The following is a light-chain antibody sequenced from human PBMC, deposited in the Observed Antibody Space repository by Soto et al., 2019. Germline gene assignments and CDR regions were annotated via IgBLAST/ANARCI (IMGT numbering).Light chain of an antibody. V-gene: IGLV1-40*01. CDR1: SSNIGGGYD. Sequence: QSVLTQPPSVSGAPGQSVTISCTGSSSNIGGGYDVHWYQQLPGTAPKLLIYGNSNRLSGVPDRYTGSKSGTSASLASTGLQAEDETDYYFQSYDSSLSGYVFGTGTKGTVL. CDR2: GNS. CDR3: QSYDSSLSGYV. J-gene: IGLJ1*01.